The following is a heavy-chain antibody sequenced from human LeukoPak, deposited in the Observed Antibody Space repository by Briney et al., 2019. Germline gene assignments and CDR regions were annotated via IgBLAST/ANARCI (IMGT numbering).Heavy chain of an antibody. D-gene: IGHD2-8*01. CDR2: ISYDENNK. CDR3: ARSQWSDY. CDR1: GFTFSNYA. J-gene: IGHJ4*02. V-gene: IGHV3-30-3*01. Sequence: GRSLRLSCAATGFTFSNYAMYWVRQAPGKGLEWVAVISYDENNKYYTDSVKGRFTISRDNSKNTLYLQMNSLRAEDTAVYYCARSQWSDYWGQGTLVTVSS.